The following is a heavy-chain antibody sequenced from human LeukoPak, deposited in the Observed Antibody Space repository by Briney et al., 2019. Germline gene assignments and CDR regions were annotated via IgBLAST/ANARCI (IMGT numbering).Heavy chain of an antibody. CDR3: ARHKILEWSLPQPYFDY. J-gene: IGHJ4*02. D-gene: IGHD3-3*01. Sequence: SETLSLTCTVSGDSINSYHWSWIRQPPGKGLEWIGYIYYSVSTNYNPSLKSRVTISVDTSKNQFSLKLSSVTAADTAVYYCARHKILEWSLPQPYFDYWGQGTLVTVSS. V-gene: IGHV4-59*08. CDR2: IYYSVST. CDR1: GDSINSYH.